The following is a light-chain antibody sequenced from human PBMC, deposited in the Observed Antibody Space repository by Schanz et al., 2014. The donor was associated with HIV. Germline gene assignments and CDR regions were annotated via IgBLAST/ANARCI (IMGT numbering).Light chain of an antibody. CDR1: QSVSTNS. J-gene: IGKJ2*01. CDR3: QQYDSSSYT. V-gene: IGKV3-20*01. Sequence: EILMTQSPATLSVSPGERATLSCRASQSVSTNSLVWYQQKPGQAPRLLIYGASTRATGIPDRFSGSGSGTDFSLTISRLEPEDYAVYYCQQYDSSSYTYGQGTKLEIK. CDR2: GAS.